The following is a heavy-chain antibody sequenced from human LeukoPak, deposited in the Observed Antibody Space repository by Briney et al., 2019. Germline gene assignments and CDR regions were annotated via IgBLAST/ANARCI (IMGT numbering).Heavy chain of an antibody. J-gene: IGHJ6*04. CDR3: ARVGGMRAYYYYGTDV. CDR2: IYSGGST. V-gene: IGHV3-53*01. CDR1: GFTVSSNY. Sequence: PGGSLRLSCAASGFTVSSNYMSWVRQAPGKGLEWVSVIYSGGSTYYADSVKGRFTISRDNSKNTLYLQMNSLRAEDTAVYYCARVGGMRAYYYYGTDVWGEGTTVTVSS. D-gene: IGHD3-16*01.